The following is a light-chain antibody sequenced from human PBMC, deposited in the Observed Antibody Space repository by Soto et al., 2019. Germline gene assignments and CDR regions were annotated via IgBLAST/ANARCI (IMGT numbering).Light chain of an antibody. V-gene: IGKV3-11*01. J-gene: IGKJ3*01. CDR3: QQCVIWPLFT. CDR2: DVS. CDR1: QSVGNS. Sequence: EIVLTQSPATLSLSPGERASLSCRASQSVGNSLAWYQHKPGQAPRLLIYDVSNRATGIPARFSGSGSETDFTLTISILEPEDFAVYYCQQCVIWPLFTFGPGTKVDIK.